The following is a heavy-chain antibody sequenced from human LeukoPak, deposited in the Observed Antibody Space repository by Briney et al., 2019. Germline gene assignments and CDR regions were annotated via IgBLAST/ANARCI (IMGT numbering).Heavy chain of an antibody. Sequence: SSETLSLTCAVSGGSISSGGYSWSWIRQPPGKGLEWIGYIYHSGGTYYNPSLKSRVTISVDTSKNQFSLKLSSVTAADTAVYYCARDCSGGSCYSGDAFDIWGQGTMVTVSS. CDR2: IYHSGGT. CDR3: ARDCSGGSCYSGDAFDI. V-gene: IGHV4-30-2*05. D-gene: IGHD2-15*01. J-gene: IGHJ3*02. CDR1: GGSISSGGYS.